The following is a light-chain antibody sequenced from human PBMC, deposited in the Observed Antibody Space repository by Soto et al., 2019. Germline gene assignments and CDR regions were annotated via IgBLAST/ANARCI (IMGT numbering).Light chain of an antibody. V-gene: IGLV2-14*03. J-gene: IGLJ2*01. CDR3: SSYTSGSTRVV. CDR1: SSDVGGYNY. Sequence: QSALTQPASVSGSPGQSITISCTGTSSDVGGYNYVSWYQQHPGKAPKVMIYDVSKRPSGISNRFSGSKSGNTASLPISGLQVEDEADYYCSSYTSGSTRVVFGGGTKVTVL. CDR2: DVS.